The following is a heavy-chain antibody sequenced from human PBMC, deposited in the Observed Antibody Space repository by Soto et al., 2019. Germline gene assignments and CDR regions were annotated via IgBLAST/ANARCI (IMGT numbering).Heavy chain of an antibody. CDR1: GGSISSYY. J-gene: IGHJ6*02. CDR2: IYYSGST. V-gene: IGHV4-59*08. Sequence: SETLSLTCTVSGGSISSYYWSWIRQPPGKGLEWIGYIYYSGSTNYNPSLKSRVTISVDTSKNQFSLKLSSVTAADTAVYYCARRSDCSSTSCYPDYYYGMDVWGQGTKVTVSS. CDR3: ARRSDCSSTSCYPDYYYGMDV. D-gene: IGHD2-2*01.